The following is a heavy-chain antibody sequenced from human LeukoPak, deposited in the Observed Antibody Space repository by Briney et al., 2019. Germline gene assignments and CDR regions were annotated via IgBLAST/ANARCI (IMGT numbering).Heavy chain of an antibody. J-gene: IGHJ4*02. CDR2: IRYDGSIK. D-gene: IGHD3-10*01. CDR1: GFTFRNYG. Sequence: GGSLRLSCAASGFTFRNYGMHWVRLAPGKGLEWVAFIRYDGSIKYYVDSVKGRFTVSRDNSKNTLYLQMNSLRAEDTAEYYCAKDVNVGGDYFDYWGQGTLVTVSS. CDR3: AKDVNVGGDYFDY. V-gene: IGHV3-30*02.